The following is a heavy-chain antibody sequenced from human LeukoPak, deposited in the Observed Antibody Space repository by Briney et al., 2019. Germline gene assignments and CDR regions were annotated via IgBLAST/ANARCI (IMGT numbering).Heavy chain of an antibody. Sequence: GESLRISCKGSGYSFTSYWISWVRQMPGKGLEWTGRIDPSDSYTNYSPSFQGHVTISADKSISTAYLQWSSLKASDTAMYYCASPKVDTAMVRSDYYYYYGMDVWGQGTTVTVSS. CDR3: ASPKVDTAMVRSDYYYYYGMDV. CDR1: GYSFTSYW. V-gene: IGHV5-10-1*01. CDR2: IDPSDSYT. D-gene: IGHD5-18*01. J-gene: IGHJ6*02.